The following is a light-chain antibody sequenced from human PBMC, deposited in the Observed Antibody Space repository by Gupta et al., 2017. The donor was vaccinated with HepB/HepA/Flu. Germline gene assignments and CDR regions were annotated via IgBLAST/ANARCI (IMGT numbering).Light chain of an antibody. CDR3: MQAQQTPFT. Sequence: DMVITQSPLSLPVTPGETASISCRSSQSLLHSHGYNYLDWYLQKLGQSPQLLIYLGSNRASGVPDRFSGSGSGRDFTLKISRVEVEDVGVYYCMQAQQTPFTFGHGTKVDIK. CDR2: LGS. V-gene: IGKV2-28*01. CDR1: QSLLHSHGYNY. J-gene: IGKJ3*01.